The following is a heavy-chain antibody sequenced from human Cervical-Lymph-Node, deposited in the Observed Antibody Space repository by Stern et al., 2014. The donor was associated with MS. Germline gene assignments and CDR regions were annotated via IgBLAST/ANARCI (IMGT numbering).Heavy chain of an antibody. D-gene: IGHD3-3*01. Sequence: QVQLQESGPGLVKPSGTLSLTCAVSGGSIGSSYWWSWVRQPPGKGLEWIGEIFHSGSTQYNPSLKSRVTISIDKSNTQFSLKMNSMTAADTAVYYCAKFARLNGALERFSYFDYWGQGTLVTVSS. CDR3: AKFARLNGALERFSYFDY. J-gene: IGHJ4*02. V-gene: IGHV4-4*02. CDR2: IFHSGST. CDR1: GGSIGSSYW.